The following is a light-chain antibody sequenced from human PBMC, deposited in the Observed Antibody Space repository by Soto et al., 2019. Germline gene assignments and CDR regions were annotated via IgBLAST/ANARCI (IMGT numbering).Light chain of an antibody. CDR3: QQRSNWPSWT. V-gene: IGKV3-11*01. CDR1: QNLGTLY. J-gene: IGKJ1*01. CDR2: DAS. Sequence: EIVLTQSPGTLSLSPGERGTLSCRASQNLGTLYLAWFQQKSGQAPRLLIYDASNRATGIPARFSGSGSGTDFTLTISSLEPEDFAVYYCQQRSNWPSWTFGQGTKVDIK.